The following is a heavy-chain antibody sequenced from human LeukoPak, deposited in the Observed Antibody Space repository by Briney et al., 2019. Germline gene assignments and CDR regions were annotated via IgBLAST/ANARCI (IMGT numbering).Heavy chain of an antibody. CDR2: ISGSGGST. CDR1: GFTFSSCA. Sequence: GGSLRLSCAASGFTFSSCAMSWVRQAPGKGLEWVSAISGSGGSTYYADSLNGRFTISRDNSKNTLYLQMNSLRAEDTAVYYCAKDGHLRISNYYDSSGYSNDAFDIWGQGTMVTVSS. V-gene: IGHV3-23*01. CDR3: AKDGHLRISNYYDSSGYSNDAFDI. D-gene: IGHD3-22*01. J-gene: IGHJ3*02.